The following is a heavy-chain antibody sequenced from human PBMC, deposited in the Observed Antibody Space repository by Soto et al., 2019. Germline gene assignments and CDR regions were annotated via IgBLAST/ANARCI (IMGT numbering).Heavy chain of an antibody. Sequence: LTCTVSGGSISSSSYYWGWIRQPPGKGLEWIGSIYYTGITHYNPSLKSRATISIDTPKNQFSLNLNSVTATDTAVYYCARPARQDTVAGNYWGQGTLVTVSS. CDR1: GGSISSSSYY. D-gene: IGHD6-19*01. CDR3: ARPARQDTVAGNY. V-gene: IGHV4-39*01. CDR2: IYYTGIT. J-gene: IGHJ4*02.